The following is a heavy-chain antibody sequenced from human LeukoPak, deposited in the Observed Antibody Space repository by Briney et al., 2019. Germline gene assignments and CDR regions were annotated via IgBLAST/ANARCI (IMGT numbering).Heavy chain of an antibody. CDR2: ISGSGGST. Sequence: GGSLRLSCAASGFTFSSYAMSWVRQAPGKGLEWVSAISGSGGSTYYADSVKGRFTISRDNSKNTLYLQMNSLRAEDTAVYYCANPDFWSGHPPFDYWGQGTLVTVSS. D-gene: IGHD3-3*01. CDR1: GFTFSSYA. CDR3: ANPDFWSGHPPFDY. V-gene: IGHV3-23*01. J-gene: IGHJ4*02.